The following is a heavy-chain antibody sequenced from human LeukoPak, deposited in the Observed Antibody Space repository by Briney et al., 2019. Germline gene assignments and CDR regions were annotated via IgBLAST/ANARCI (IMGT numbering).Heavy chain of an antibody. CDR3: ARGTLNVDHDY. CDR1: GYSISSGYY. CDR2: IYHSGST. D-gene: IGHD5-12*01. V-gene: IGHV4-38-2*02. J-gene: IGHJ4*02. Sequence: SETLSLTCTVSGYSISSGYYWGWIRQPPAKGLEWIGSIYHSGSTYYNPSLKSRVTISVDTSKNQFSLKLSSVTAADTAVYYCARGTLNVDHDYWGQGTLVTVSS.